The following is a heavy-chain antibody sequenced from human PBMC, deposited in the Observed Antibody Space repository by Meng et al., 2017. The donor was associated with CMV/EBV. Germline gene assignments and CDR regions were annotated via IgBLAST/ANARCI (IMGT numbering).Heavy chain of an antibody. CDR3: ARGSFTYDSLNYFDY. CDR2: IIPIFGTA. V-gene: IGHV1-69*05. J-gene: IGHJ4*02. D-gene: IGHD3-3*01. CDR1: GGTFSSYA. Sequence: SVKVSCKASGGTFSSYAISWVRQAPGQGLEWMGGIIPIFGTANYAQKFQGRVTITTDESTSTAYMELSSLRSEDTAVHYCARGSFTYDSLNYFDYWGQGTLVTVSS.